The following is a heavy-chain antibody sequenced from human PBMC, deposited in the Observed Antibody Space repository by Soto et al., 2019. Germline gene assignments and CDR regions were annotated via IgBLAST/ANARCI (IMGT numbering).Heavy chain of an antibody. CDR2: IYYSGST. CDR3: ARVKEYYYDSSGYYYVHAFDI. D-gene: IGHD3-22*01. V-gene: IGHV4-31*03. Sequence: SETLPLTCTVSGGSISSGGYYWSWIRQHPGKGLEWIGYIYYSGSTYYNPSLKSRVTISVDTSKNQFSLKLSSVTAADTAVYYCARVKEYYYDSSGYYYVHAFDIWGQGTMVTVSS. J-gene: IGHJ3*02. CDR1: GGSISSGGYY.